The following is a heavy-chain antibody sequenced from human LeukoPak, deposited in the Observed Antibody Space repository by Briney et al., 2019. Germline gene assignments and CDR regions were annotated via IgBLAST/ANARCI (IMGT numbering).Heavy chain of an antibody. V-gene: IGHV4-39*01. CDR2: IYYSGST. CDR1: GGSISSSSYY. J-gene: IGHJ4*02. Sequence: SETLSLTCTVSGGSISSSSYYWGWIRQPPGKGLEWIGSIYYSGSTYYNPSLKSRVTISVDTSKNQFSLKLSSVTAADTAVYYCASYGDYVFDYWGQGTLVTVSS. D-gene: IGHD4-17*01. CDR3: ASYGDYVFDY.